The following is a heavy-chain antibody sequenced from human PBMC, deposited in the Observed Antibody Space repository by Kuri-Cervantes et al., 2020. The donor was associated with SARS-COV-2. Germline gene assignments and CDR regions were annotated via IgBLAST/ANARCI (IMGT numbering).Heavy chain of an antibody. J-gene: IGHJ5*02. CDR1: GGSFSGYY. D-gene: IGHD1-14*01. V-gene: IGHV4-34*01. Sequence: ESLKISCAVYGGSFSGYYWSWIRQPPGKGLEWIGEINHSGSTNYNSSLKSRVTISVDTSKNQFSLKLSSVTAADTAVYYCARSRRVWFDPWGQGTLVAVSS. CDR3: ARSRRVWFDP. CDR2: INHSGST.